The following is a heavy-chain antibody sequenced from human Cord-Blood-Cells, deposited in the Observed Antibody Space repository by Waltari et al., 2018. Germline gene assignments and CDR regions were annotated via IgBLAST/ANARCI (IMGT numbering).Heavy chain of an antibody. D-gene: IGHD6-6*01. J-gene: IGHJ4*02. CDR1: GFTFDDYA. CDR3: AKDLAYSSSSAFDY. Sequence: EVQLVESGGGLVQPGRSLRLSCAASGFTFDDYAMHWVRHAPGKGLEWVSSISWNSGSIGYADSVKGRFTIFRDNAKNSLYLQMNSLRAEDTALYYCAKDLAYSSSSAFDYWGQGTLVTVSS. V-gene: IGHV3-9*01. CDR2: ISWNSGSI.